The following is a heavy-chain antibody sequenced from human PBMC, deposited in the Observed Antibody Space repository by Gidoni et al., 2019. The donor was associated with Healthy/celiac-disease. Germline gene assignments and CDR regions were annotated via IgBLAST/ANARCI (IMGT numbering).Heavy chain of an antibody. J-gene: IGHJ4*02. V-gene: IGHV1-8*01. CDR3: ARGLRDVTMVQVVDYYFDY. CDR2: MTHNRGNT. CDR1: GYTFPRYD. D-gene: IGHD3-10*01. Sequence: HVQLVQSAAEVKQPGASVNDSCKASGYTFPRYDSNWVRQATGQGLAWRGGMTHNRGNTGYAQKFQVRVTMTRKISISTAYMELSSLRSEDTAVSYCARGLRDVTMVQVVDYYFDYWGQGTLVTVSS.